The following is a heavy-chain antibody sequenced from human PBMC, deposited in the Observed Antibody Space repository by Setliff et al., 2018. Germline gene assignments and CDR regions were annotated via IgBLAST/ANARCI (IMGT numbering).Heavy chain of an antibody. CDR1: GYTFTSYA. J-gene: IGHJ4*02. V-gene: IGHV1-3*01. CDR3: AREPSTYYYGSGSLDGYLDY. D-gene: IGHD3-10*01. CDR2: INAGNGNT. Sequence: ASVKVSCKASGYTFTSYAMHWVRQAPGQRLEWIGWINAGNGNTKYSQKFQGRVTITRDTYASKAYMELSSLRSEDTAVYYCAREPSTYYYGSGSLDGYLDYWGQGTLVTVSS.